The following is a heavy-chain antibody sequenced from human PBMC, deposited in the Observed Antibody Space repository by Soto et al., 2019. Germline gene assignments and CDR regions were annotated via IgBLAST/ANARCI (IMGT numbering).Heavy chain of an antibody. D-gene: IGHD6-19*01. CDR1: GFTVSSNY. Sequence: AGGSLRLSCAASGFTVSSNYMSWVRQAPGKGLEWVSVIYSGGSTYYADSVKGRFTISRDNSKNTLYLQMNSLRAEDTAVYYCARAVAGTGSFWFDPWGQGTLVTVSS. CDR2: IYSGGST. V-gene: IGHV3-53*01. J-gene: IGHJ5*02. CDR3: ARAVAGTGSFWFDP.